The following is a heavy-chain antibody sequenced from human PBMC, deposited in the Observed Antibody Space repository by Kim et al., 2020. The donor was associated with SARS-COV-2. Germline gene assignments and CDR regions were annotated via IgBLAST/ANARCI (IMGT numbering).Heavy chain of an antibody. J-gene: IGHJ6*02. D-gene: IGHD2-2*01. V-gene: IGHV4-61*07. Sequence: YTPSLKSRVTISLDTSKNQFSLKLSSVTAADTAVYYCARPPPSRYQPMDVWGQGTTVTVSS. CDR3: ARPPPSRYQPMDV.